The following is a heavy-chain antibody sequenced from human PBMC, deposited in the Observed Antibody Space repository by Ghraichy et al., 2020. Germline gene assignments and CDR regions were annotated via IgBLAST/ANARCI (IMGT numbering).Heavy chain of an antibody. CDR2: IYSGGTP. CDR3: ARDTRGYTYEVNRRYWFDP. CDR1: GGSISGYS. J-gene: IGHJ5*02. D-gene: IGHD5-18*01. V-gene: IGHV4-4*07. Sequence: SETLSLTCTVSGGSISGYSFSWIRQPAGRGLEWIGRIYSGGTPNYNPSLNGRVTMSVDTSKNQLSLNLTSVTAADTAVYYCARDTRGYTYEVNRRYWFDPWGVGTLVTVSS.